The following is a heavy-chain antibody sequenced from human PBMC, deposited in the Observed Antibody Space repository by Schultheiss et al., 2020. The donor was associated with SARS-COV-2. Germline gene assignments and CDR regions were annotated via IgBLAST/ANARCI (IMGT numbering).Heavy chain of an antibody. CDR2: INPSGGST. V-gene: IGHV1-46*01. Sequence: ASVKVSCKASGYTFTSYYMHWVRQAPGQGLEWMGIINPSGGSTSYAQKFQGRVTMTRDTSTSTVYMELRSLRSDDTAVYYCARAVAGYFDYWGQGTLVTVSS. CDR1: GYTFTSYY. CDR3: ARAVAGYFDY. D-gene: IGHD6-19*01. J-gene: IGHJ4*02.